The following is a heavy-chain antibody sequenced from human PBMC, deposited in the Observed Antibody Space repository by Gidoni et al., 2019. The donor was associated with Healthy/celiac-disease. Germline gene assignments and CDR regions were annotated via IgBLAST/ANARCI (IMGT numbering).Heavy chain of an antibody. Sequence: QVQLQQWGAGLLKPSETLSLNCAVYGGSFSGYYWSWIRQPPGKGLEWIGEINHSGSTNYNPSLKSRVTISVDTSKNQFSLKLSSVTAADTAVYYCARVGGRPLRYFDWAKNYYYYYGMDVWGQGTTVTVSS. CDR2: INHSGST. D-gene: IGHD3-9*01. CDR1: GGSFSGYY. CDR3: ARVGGRPLRYFDWAKNYYYYYGMDV. V-gene: IGHV4-34*01. J-gene: IGHJ6*02.